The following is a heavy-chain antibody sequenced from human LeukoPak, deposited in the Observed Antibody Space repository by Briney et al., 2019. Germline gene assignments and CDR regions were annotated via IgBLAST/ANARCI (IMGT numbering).Heavy chain of an antibody. J-gene: IGHJ4*02. Sequence: PGGSLRLSCAASGFTFSTYWMSWVRQAPGKGLEWVANIKEDGSEKYYGDSVKGRCTISRDNAKKSLYLEINSLRADDTAVYYCARDPESSSFDLWGRGALVTISS. CDR2: IKEDGSEK. D-gene: IGHD6-13*01. CDR3: ARDPESSSFDL. CDR1: GFTFSTYW. V-gene: IGHV3-7*01.